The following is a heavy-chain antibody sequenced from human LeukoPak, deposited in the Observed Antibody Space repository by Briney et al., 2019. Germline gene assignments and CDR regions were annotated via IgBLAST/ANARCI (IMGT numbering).Heavy chain of an antibody. Sequence: GESLKISCKGSGYSFTTYWIGWVRQMPGKGLEWMGIIYPGDSDTTYSPSFQGQVTISADKSISTAYLQWSSLKASDTAIYYCARLWCAGGSCYSPLDYWGQGTLVTVSS. J-gene: IGHJ4*02. CDR1: GYSFTTYW. V-gene: IGHV5-51*01. CDR2: IYPGDSDT. D-gene: IGHD2-15*01. CDR3: ARLWCAGGSCYSPLDY.